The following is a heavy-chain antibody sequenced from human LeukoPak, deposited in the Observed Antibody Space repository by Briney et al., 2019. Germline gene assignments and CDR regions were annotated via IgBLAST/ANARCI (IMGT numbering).Heavy chain of an antibody. D-gene: IGHD3-10*01. CDR1: GFTFSSYS. Sequence: PGGSLRLSCAASGFTFSSYSMNWVRQAPGKGLEWVSSISSSSSYIYYADSVKGRFTISRDNSKNTLYLQMNSLRAEDTAVYYCAKAWDGDPYYYYYMDVWGKGTTVTVSS. CDR3: AKAWDGDPYYYYYMDV. J-gene: IGHJ6*03. CDR2: ISSSSSYI. V-gene: IGHV3-21*04.